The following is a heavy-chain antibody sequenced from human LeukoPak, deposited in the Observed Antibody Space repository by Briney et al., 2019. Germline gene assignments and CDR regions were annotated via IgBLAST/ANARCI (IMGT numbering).Heavy chain of an antibody. D-gene: IGHD5-24*01. J-gene: IGHJ4*02. Sequence: PSETLSLTCTVSGGSISSSSYYWGWVRQPLGKGLEWIGSIYYSGNTYYNPSLKSRVTISVDTSKNQFSLKLSSVTAADTAVYYCARHRTRDGSTSFDYWGQGTLVTVSS. V-gene: IGHV4-39*01. CDR3: ARHRTRDGSTSFDY. CDR1: GGSISSSSYY. CDR2: IYYSGNT.